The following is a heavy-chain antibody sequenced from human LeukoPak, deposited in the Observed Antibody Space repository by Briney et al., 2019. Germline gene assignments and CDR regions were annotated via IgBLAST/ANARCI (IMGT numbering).Heavy chain of an antibody. Sequence: SETLSLTCTVSGGSISSSSYYWGWIRQPPGKGLEWIGSIYYSGSTNYNPSLKSRVTISVDTSKNQFSLNVSSVTAADTAVYYCARGPPRYSSYWGQGTLVTVSS. D-gene: IGHD5-18*01. J-gene: IGHJ4*02. CDR3: ARGPPRYSSY. CDR2: IYYSGST. V-gene: IGHV4-39*07. CDR1: GGSISSSSYY.